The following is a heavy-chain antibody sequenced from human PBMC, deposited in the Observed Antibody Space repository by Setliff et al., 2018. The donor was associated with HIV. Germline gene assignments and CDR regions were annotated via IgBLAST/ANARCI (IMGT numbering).Heavy chain of an antibody. CDR1: GGSLSGHY. Sequence: SETLSLTCAVYGGSLSGHYWSWIRQPPGKGLEWIGESNHVGRTNYNPSLKSRVTISVDTSKNQFSLKLSSVTAADTAVYYCARDGSYYDSSAYLGGRYYYYGMDVWGQGTTVTVSS. D-gene: IGHD3-22*01. CDR2: SNHVGRT. CDR3: ARDGSYYDSSAYLGGRYYYYGMDV. J-gene: IGHJ6*02. V-gene: IGHV4-34*01.